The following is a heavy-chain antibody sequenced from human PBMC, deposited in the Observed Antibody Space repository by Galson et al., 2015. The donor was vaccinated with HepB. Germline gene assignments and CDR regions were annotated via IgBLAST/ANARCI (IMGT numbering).Heavy chain of an antibody. CDR2: ISSSSSYI. CDR1: GFTFSSYS. Sequence: SLRLSCAASGFTFSSYSMNWVRQAPGKGLEWVSSISSSSSYIYYADSVKGRFTISRDNAKNSLYLQMNSLRAEDTAMYYCARDRVVTVNRLPRYYYYGMDVWGQGTTVTVSS. V-gene: IGHV3-21*01. J-gene: IGHJ6*02. D-gene: IGHD2-21*02. CDR3: ARDRVVTVNRLPRYYYYGMDV.